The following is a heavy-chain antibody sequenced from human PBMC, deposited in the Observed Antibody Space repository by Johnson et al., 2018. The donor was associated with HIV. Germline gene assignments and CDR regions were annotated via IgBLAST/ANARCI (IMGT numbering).Heavy chain of an antibody. CDR1: GFTFSNYS. CDR2: ISYDASSK. CDR3: ARDDYSSGAFDI. Sequence: QVQLLESGGGVVQPGRSLRLSCAASGFTFSNYSIHWVRQAPGKGLEWVAIISYDASSKDYADSVKGRFTISRDNSKNTLYLQMNSLRAEDTAVYYCARDDYSSGAFDIWGQGTMVTVSS. V-gene: IGHV3-30*04. D-gene: IGHD6-25*01. J-gene: IGHJ3*02.